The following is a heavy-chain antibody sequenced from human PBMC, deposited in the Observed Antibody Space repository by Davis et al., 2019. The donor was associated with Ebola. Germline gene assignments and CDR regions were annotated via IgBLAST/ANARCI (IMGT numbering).Heavy chain of an antibody. CDR3: ARDRSGSPDAFDI. V-gene: IGHV1-18*01. CDR1: RGTFSSYA. J-gene: IGHJ3*02. Sequence: AASVTVSCKASRGTFSSYAISWVRPAPGPGLEWMGCISAYNGNTNYAQKLQGRVTMTTDTSTSPAYMELRSLRSDDTAVYYCARDRSGSPDAFDIWGQRTMVTVSS. D-gene: IGHD1-26*01. CDR2: ISAYNGNT.